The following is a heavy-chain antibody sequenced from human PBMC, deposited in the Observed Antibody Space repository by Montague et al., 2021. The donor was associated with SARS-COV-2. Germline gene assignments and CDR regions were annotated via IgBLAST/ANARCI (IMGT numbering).Heavy chain of an antibody. CDR1: GGSFSGYY. Sequence: SETLSLTCAVYGGSFSGYYWSWIRQPPGKGLEWIGEINYSGSTNYNPSLKSRVTISVDTSKNQFSLKLSSVTAADTAVYYCARIVRVHYYYYGMDVWGQGTTVTVSS. V-gene: IGHV4-34*01. CDR2: INYSGST. CDR3: ARIVRVHYYYYGMDV. J-gene: IGHJ6*02. D-gene: IGHD2-8*02.